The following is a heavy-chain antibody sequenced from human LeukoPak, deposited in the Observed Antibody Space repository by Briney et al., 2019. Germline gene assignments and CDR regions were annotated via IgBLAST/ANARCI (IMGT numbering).Heavy chain of an antibody. J-gene: IGHJ6*03. CDR1: GYTLTELS. CDR2: FDPEDGET. V-gene: IGHV1-24*01. CDR3: ARGYYDSSGPADYYYYYMDV. D-gene: IGHD3-22*01. Sequence: GASVKVSCKVSGYTLTELSMHWVRQAPGKGLEWMGGFDPEDGETIYAQKFQGRVTMTEDTSTDTAYMELSSLRSEDTAVYYCARGYYDSSGPADYYYYYMDVWGKGTTVTISS.